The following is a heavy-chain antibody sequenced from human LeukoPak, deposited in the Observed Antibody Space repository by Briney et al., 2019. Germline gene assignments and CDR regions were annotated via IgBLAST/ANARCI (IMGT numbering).Heavy chain of an antibody. J-gene: IGHJ4*02. V-gene: IGHV4-39*01. CDR3: ASYDILTGYFDY. Sequence: SETLSLTCTMSGGSISSNSYYWGWIRQPPGKGLEWIGSIYYSGSTYYNPSLKSRVTISVDTSKNQFSLKLSSVTAADTAVYYCASYDILTGYFDYWGQGTLGTVSS. CDR1: GGSISSNSYY. D-gene: IGHD3-9*01. CDR2: IYYSGST.